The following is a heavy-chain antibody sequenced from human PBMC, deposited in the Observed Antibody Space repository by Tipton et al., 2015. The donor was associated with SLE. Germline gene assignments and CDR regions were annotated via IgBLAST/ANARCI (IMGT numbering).Heavy chain of an antibody. CDR1: GFSVTRNY. V-gene: IGHV3-66*01. CDR2: LYSGGST. CDR3: VREGVFADYVGGDAFDV. Sequence: SLRLSCAASGFSVTRNYMSWFRQVPGKGLEWVSVLYSGGSTFYADSVKGRFTISRDASKNTLNLQMNDLRSEDTAVYYCVREGVFADYVGGDAFDVWGQGTLVTVSS. J-gene: IGHJ4*02. D-gene: IGHD4-17*01.